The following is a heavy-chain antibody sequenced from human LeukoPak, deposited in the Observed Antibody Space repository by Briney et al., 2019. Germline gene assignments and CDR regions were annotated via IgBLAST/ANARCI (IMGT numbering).Heavy chain of an antibody. J-gene: IGHJ2*01. V-gene: IGHV4-59*01. Sequence: SETLSLTCTVSGGSISSYCWSWIRQPPGKGLEWIGYIYYSGSTNYNPSLKSRVTISVNTSKNQFSLKLSSVTAADTAVYYCARGLPDSSGYVDWYFDLWGRGTLVTVSS. CDR1: GGSISSYC. CDR3: ARGLPDSSGYVDWYFDL. CDR2: IYYSGST. D-gene: IGHD3-22*01.